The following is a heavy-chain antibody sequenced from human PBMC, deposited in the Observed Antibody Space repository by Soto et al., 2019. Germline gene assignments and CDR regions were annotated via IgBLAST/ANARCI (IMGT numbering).Heavy chain of an antibody. D-gene: IGHD3-3*01. Sequence: ASVKVSCKASGYTFTSFDINWVRQASGQGLEWMGWMNPNSGNTIYAQKFQGRVTMTRNTSINTAYMELSSLRSDDTALYYCARGFLTSSYKINWFVFWCQGTSVNVSS. CDR1: GYTFTSFD. CDR3: ARGFLTSSYKINWFVF. J-gene: IGHJ5*01. CDR2: MNPNSGNT. V-gene: IGHV1-8*01.